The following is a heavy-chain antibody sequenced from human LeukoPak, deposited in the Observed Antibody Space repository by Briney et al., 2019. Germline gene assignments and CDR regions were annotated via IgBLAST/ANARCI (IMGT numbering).Heavy chain of an antibody. J-gene: IGHJ4*02. CDR2: IYYSGST. Sequence: PSETLSLTCTVSGGSISSYYGSWIRQPPGKGLEWIGYIYYSGSTNYNPSLESRVTISVDTSKNQFSLNLSSVTAADTAVYYCASLSSGWYFDYWGQGTLVTVSS. D-gene: IGHD6-19*01. CDR3: ASLSSGWYFDY. CDR1: GGSISSYY. V-gene: IGHV4-59*01.